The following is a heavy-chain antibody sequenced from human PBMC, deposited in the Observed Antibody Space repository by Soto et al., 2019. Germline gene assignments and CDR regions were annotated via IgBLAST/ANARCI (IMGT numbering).Heavy chain of an antibody. CDR3: ARSIVVVTALDY. D-gene: IGHD2-21*02. CDR2: INAGNGNT. J-gene: IGHJ4*02. CDR1: GYTFTSHA. V-gene: IGHV1-3*01. Sequence: GASVKVSCKASGYTFTSHAMHWVRQAPGQRLEWMGWINAGNGNTKYSQKFQGRVTITRDTSASTAYMELSSLRSEDTAVYYCARSIVVVTALDYWGQGTLVTSPQ.